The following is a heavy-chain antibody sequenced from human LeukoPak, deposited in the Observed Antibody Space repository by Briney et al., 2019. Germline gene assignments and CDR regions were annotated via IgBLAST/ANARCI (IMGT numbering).Heavy chain of an antibody. CDR1: GYSFTSYW. Sequence: GESLKISCKGSGYSFTSYWIGWVRQMPGKGLEWMGIIYPGDSDTRYSPSFQGQVTISADKSISTAYLQWSSLKASDTAMYYCARLTTYYDILTGGYGMDVWGQGTTVTVSS. D-gene: IGHD3-9*01. J-gene: IGHJ6*02. V-gene: IGHV5-51*01. CDR3: ARLTTYYDILTGGYGMDV. CDR2: IYPGDSDT.